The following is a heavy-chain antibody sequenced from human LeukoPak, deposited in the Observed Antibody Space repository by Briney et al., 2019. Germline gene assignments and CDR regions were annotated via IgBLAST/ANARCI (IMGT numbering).Heavy chain of an antibody. J-gene: IGHJ5*02. V-gene: IGHV3-53*01. D-gene: IGHD5-18*01. Sequence: PGGSLRLSCAASGFTVSSNYMTWVRQAPGEGLEWLSVIYSDGSTYYADSVKGRLTILRDNSKNTLYLQMNSLRADDTAVYYCAKEGYDSYGYYHWGQGTLVTVSS. CDR2: IYSDGST. CDR1: GFTVSSNY. CDR3: AKEGYDSYGYYH.